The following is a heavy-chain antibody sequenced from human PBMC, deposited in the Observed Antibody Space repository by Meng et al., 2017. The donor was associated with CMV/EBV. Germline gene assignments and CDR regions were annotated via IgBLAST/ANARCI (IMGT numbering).Heavy chain of an antibody. D-gene: IGHD6-6*01. CDR2: ISSSGSTI. CDR1: GFTFSDYY. Sequence: GESLKISCAASGFTFSDYYMSWIRQAPGKGLEWVSYISSSGSTIYYADSVKGRFTISRDNAKNSLYLQMNSLRAEDTAVYYCARDPGYSSSSGRYYYYYGMDVWDQGTTVTVSS. V-gene: IGHV3-11*01. J-gene: IGHJ6*02. CDR3: ARDPGYSSSSGRYYYYYGMDV.